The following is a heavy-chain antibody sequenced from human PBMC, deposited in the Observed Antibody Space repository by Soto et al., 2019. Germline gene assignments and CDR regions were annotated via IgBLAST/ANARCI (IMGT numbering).Heavy chain of an antibody. V-gene: IGHV3-33*01. D-gene: IGHD3-3*01. CDR1: GFTFSSYG. CDR2: IWYDGSNK. CDR3: ARDPLLRFLEGYYFDY. Sequence: QVQLVESGGGVVQPGRSLRLSCAASGFTFSSYGMHWVRQAPGKGLEWVAVIWYDGSNKYYADSVKGRFTISRDNSKNTLYLQMNSLRAEDTAVYYCARDPLLRFLEGYYFDYWGQGTLATVSS. J-gene: IGHJ4*02.